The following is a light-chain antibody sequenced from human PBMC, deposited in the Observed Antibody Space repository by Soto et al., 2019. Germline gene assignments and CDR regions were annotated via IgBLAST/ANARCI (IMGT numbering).Light chain of an antibody. CDR1: QSLLYRSTNNNY. CDR3: HQYYTPQIT. Sequence: DIVLTQFPDSLTLSLGEPATIKCKSSQSLLYRSTNNNYLAWYQQKPGQSPKVIMYWASTRASGVPDRFSGSGSGTDFTLTIRNLQPEDVAVYYCHQYYTPQITFGGGTKVEI. V-gene: IGKV4-1*01. CDR2: WAS. J-gene: IGKJ4*01.